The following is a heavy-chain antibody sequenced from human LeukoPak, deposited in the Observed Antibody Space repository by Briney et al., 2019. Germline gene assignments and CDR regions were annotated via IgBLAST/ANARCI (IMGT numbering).Heavy chain of an antibody. D-gene: IGHD4/OR15-4a*01. CDR3: VRHAGRGGATMGAFDS. V-gene: IGHV4-39*01. Sequence: PSETLSLTCTVSAASISSSSHHWGWIRQSPGKGLEWIGSVYYGRTTYYSPSLDSRVTISLDTSANQFSLQLNSVTAADTAVYYCVRHAGRGGATMGAFDSWGQGSLVTVSS. CDR1: AASISSSSHH. J-gene: IGHJ5*01. CDR2: VYYGRTT.